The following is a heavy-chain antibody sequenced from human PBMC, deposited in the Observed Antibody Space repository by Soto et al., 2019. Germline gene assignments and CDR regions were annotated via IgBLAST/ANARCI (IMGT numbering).Heavy chain of an antibody. D-gene: IGHD3-10*01. CDR1: GFTFSSYA. CDR2: FRTSGDGGTT. CDR3: AKKVNSGPGSQYFDY. J-gene: IGHJ4*02. Sequence: GVSLRLSCAASGFTFSSYAMSWVRQAPGKGLEWVSGFRTSGDGGTTYYADSVKGRFTISRDNSKNMLFLQMNSLRAEDTAIYYCAKKVNSGPGSQYFDYWGQGTLVTSPQ. V-gene: IGHV3-23*01.